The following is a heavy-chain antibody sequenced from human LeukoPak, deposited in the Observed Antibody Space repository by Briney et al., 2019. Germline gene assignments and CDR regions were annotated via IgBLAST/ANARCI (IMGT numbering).Heavy chain of an antibody. J-gene: IGHJ4*02. CDR3: ARAYCSGGSCYSARFDY. V-gene: IGHV4-39*07. Sequence: SETLSLTCTVSGGSISSSSYYWGWIRQPPGKGLEWIGSIYYSGSTYYNPSLKSRVTISVDTSKNQFSLKLSSVTAADTAVYYCARAYCSGGSCYSARFDYWGQGTLVTVSS. CDR2: IYYSGST. CDR1: GGSISSSSYY. D-gene: IGHD2-15*01.